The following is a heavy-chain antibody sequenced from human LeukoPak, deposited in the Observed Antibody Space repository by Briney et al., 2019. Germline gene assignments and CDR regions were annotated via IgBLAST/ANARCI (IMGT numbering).Heavy chain of an antibody. CDR2: IIPIFGTA. CDR3: ARGRDTYYDFWSGYNSWFDP. V-gene: IGHV1-69*01. D-gene: IGHD3-3*01. J-gene: IGHJ5*02. Sequence: ASXXVSCKASGGTFSSYAISWVRQAPGQGLEWMGGIIPIFGTANYAQKFQGRVTITAEEATRTAYMELSSLRSEDTAVYYCARGRDTYYDFWSGYNSWFDPWGQGTLVTVSS. CDR1: GGTFSSYA.